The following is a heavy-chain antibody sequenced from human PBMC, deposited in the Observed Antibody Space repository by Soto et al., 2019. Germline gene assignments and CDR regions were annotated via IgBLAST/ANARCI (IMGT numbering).Heavy chain of an antibody. CDR2: IKSKTDGGTT. J-gene: IGHJ4*02. CDR1: GFTFSNAW. D-gene: IGHD4-17*01. V-gene: IGHV3-15*01. Sequence: GGSLRLSCAASGFTFSNAWMSWVRQAPGKGLEWVGRIKSKTDGGTTDYAAPVKGRFTISRDDSKNTLYLQMNSLKTEDTAVYYCTTLFPSMTTVTPYDYWGQGTLVTVSS. CDR3: TTLFPSMTTVTPYDY.